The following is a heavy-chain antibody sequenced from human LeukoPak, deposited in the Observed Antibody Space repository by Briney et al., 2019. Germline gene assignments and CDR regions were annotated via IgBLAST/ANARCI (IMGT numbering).Heavy chain of an antibody. D-gene: IGHD3-10*01. CDR2: ISSSSSTI. V-gene: IGHV3-48*01. J-gene: IGHJ6*04. CDR3: ARRGPGLTMDV. Sequence: GGSLRLSCAASGFTFSSYSMKWVRQAPGKGLEWVSYISSSSSTIYYADSVKGRFTISRDNAKNSLYLQMNSLRAEDTAVYYCARRGPGLTMDVWGKGTTVTVSS. CDR1: GFTFSSYS.